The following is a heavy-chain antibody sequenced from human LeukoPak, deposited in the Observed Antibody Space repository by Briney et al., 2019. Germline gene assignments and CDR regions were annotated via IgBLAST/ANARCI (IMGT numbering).Heavy chain of an antibody. CDR1: RFTFSSYG. D-gene: IGHD6-13*01. Sequence: GGSLRLSCAASRFTFSSYGMHWVRQAPGKGLEWVAVIWYDGSNKYYADSVKGRFTISRDNSNSTLYLQMNSLRAEDTAVYYCAREIAARFDPWGQGTLVTVSS. CDR2: IWYDGSNK. J-gene: IGHJ5*02. CDR3: AREIAARFDP. V-gene: IGHV3-33*01.